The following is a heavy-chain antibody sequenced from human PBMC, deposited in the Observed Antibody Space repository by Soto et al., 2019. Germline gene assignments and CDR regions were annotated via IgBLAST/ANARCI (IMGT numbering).Heavy chain of an antibody. Sequence: PSETLSLTCAVYGGSFSGYYWSWIRQPPGKGLEWIGEINHSGSTNYNPSLKSRVTISVDTSKNQFSLKLSSVTAADTAVYYCAREEFVIAVTGTRYWGQGTLVTVSS. CDR1: GGSFSGYY. V-gene: IGHV4-34*01. J-gene: IGHJ4*02. CDR3: AREEFVIAVTGTRY. D-gene: IGHD6-19*01. CDR2: INHSGST.